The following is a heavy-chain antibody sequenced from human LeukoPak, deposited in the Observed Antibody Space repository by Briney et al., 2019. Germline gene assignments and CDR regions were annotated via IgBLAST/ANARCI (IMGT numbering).Heavy chain of an antibody. CDR1: GGSISIYY. Sequence: SETLSLTCTVSGGSISIYYWSWIRQPAGKGLEWIGRIYTSGSTNYTPSLKSRVTISVDTSKNQFSLKLSSVTAEDTAVYYCAKDRGFYFDYWGQGTLVTVSS. CDR3: AKDRGFYFDY. V-gene: IGHV4-4*07. CDR2: IYTSGST. J-gene: IGHJ4*02.